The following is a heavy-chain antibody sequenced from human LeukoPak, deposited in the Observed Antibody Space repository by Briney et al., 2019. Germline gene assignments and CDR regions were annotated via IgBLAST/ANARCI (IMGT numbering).Heavy chain of an antibody. Sequence: PSETLSLTCAVYGGSFSGYYWSWLRQPPGKGLEWIGEINHSGSTNYNPSLKSRVTISVDTSKNQFSLKLSSVTAADTAVYYCARGSTTGYYKRPFDYWGQGTLVTVSS. CDR1: GGSFSGYY. D-gene: IGHD3-9*01. J-gene: IGHJ4*02. CDR3: ARGSTTGYYKRPFDY. CDR2: INHSGST. V-gene: IGHV4-34*01.